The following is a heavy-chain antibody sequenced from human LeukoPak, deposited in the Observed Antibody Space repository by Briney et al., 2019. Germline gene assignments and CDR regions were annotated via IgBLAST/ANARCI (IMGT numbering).Heavy chain of an antibody. D-gene: IGHD4-17*01. CDR1: GGTFISYA. V-gene: IGHV1-69*05. CDR2: IIPIFGTA. J-gene: IGHJ6*03. Sequence: SVKVSCKASGGTFISYAISWVRQAPGQGLEWMGGIIPIFGTANYAQKFQGRVTITTDESTSTAYMELSSLRSEDTAVYYCARVSFDYGDPRGWYYYYMDVWGKGTTVTVSS. CDR3: ARVSFDYGDPRGWYYYYMDV.